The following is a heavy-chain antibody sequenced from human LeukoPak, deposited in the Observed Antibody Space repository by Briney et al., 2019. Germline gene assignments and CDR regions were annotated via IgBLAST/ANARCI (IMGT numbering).Heavy chain of an antibody. CDR2: IYYTGNT. CDR1: GDSITGYY. CDR3: ARRDDSSGYHKIFDY. Sequence: TSETLSLTCSVSGDSITGYYWGWIRQPPGKRLEWIGNIYYTGNTYYNSSLKSRVTISLDTSKNQFYLKLSSLTAADTAVYYCARRDDSSGYHKIFDYWGPGTLVTVSS. J-gene: IGHJ4*02. V-gene: IGHV4-39*01. D-gene: IGHD3-22*01.